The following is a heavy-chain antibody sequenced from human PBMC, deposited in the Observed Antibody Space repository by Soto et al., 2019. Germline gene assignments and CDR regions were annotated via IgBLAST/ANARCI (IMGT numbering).Heavy chain of an antibody. CDR1: GYTFNRYY. CDR3: TRGSFLEWSCMDV. J-gene: IGHJ6*02. CDR2: INPSGTTT. Sequence: SVKVSCKASGYTFNRYYMHWVRQAPGQGLEWMGMINPSGTTTSYAQKFQGRVTMTRDTSTSTVYMELSSLRSEDTAVYYCTRGSFLEWSCMDVWGQGTTVTVSS. D-gene: IGHD3-3*01. V-gene: IGHV1-46*02.